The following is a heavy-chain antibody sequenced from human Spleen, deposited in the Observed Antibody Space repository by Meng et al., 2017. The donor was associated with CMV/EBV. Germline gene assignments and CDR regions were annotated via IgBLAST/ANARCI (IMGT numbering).Heavy chain of an antibody. CDR1: GGSISSSSYY. Sequence: SETLSLTCTVSGGSISSSSYYWGWIRQPPGKGLEWIGSIYYSGSTYYNPSLKSRVTISVDTSKNQFSLKLSSVTAADTAVYYCAREGLGGTYGMDVWGQGTTVTVSS. D-gene: IGHD3-16*01. CDR3: AREGLGGTYGMDV. J-gene: IGHJ6*02. CDR2: IYYSGST. V-gene: IGHV4-39*07.